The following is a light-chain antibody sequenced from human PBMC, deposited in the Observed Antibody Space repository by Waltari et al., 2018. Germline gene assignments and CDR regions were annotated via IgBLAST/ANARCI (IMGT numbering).Light chain of an antibody. CDR3: QSYDTSLSGSFV. V-gene: IGLV1-40*01. CDR2: GNS. Sequence: QAVLTQPPSVSGAPGQRVTIFCTGSSSNIRAGSDAHWYQQLPGTAPKLLIYGNSNRPSGVPDRFSGSKSGTSASLAITGLQTDDEADYYCQSYDTSLSGSFVFGTGTKVTVL. CDR1: SSNIRAGSD. J-gene: IGLJ1*01.